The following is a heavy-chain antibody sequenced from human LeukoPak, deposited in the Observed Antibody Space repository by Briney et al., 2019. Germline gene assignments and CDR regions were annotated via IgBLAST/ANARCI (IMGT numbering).Heavy chain of an antibody. V-gene: IGHV3-7*03. CDR3: ARRLGYCSGGSCYYFDY. D-gene: IGHD2-15*01. Sequence: GGSLGLSCAASGFTFSNYWMTWVRQAPGKGLEWVANIKQDGREKYYVDSVKGRFTISRDNSKNTLYLQMNSLRAEDTAVYYCARRLGYCSGGSCYYFDYWGQGTLVTVSS. CDR1: GFTFSNYW. CDR2: IKQDGREK. J-gene: IGHJ4*02.